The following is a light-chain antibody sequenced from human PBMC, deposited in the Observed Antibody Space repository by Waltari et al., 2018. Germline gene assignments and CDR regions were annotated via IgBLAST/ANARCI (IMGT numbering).Light chain of an antibody. J-gene: IGLJ2*01. V-gene: IGLV2-14*03. CDR1: SIDSRAYEY. CDR2: DVI. Sequence: SALTHPDSVSGSPGQSIPIPCSGISIDSRAYEYVPWYQQHPGKAPKVIIYDVINRPSGVSDRFSGSKSGSSASLTISGLQAEDEADYYCSSFTSSTTGIFGGGTKLTVL. CDR3: SSFTSSTTGI.